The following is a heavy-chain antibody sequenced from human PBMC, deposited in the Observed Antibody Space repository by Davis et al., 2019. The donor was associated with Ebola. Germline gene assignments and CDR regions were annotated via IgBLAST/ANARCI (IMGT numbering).Heavy chain of an antibody. V-gene: IGHV1-2*04. Sequence: AASVKVSCKASGYTFTGYYMHWVRQAPGQGLEWMGWINPNSGGTNYAQKFQGWVTMTRDTSISTAYMELSRLRSDDTAVYYCARDVEVVGIAAGSYLYYYYGMDVWGQGTTVTVSS. D-gene: IGHD3-10*01. J-gene: IGHJ6*02. CDR1: GYTFTGYY. CDR2: INPNSGGT. CDR3: ARDVEVVGIAAGSYLYYYYGMDV.